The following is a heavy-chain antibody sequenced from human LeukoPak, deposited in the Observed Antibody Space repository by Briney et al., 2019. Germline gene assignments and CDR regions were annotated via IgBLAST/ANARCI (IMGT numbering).Heavy chain of an antibody. D-gene: IGHD1-7*01. CDR2: ISSSGSTI. CDR1: GFTFSSYE. V-gene: IGHV3-48*03. Sequence: PGGSLRLSCAASGFTFSSYEMNWVRQAPGKGLEWVSYISSSGSTIYYADSVKGRFTISRDNAKNSLYLQMNSLRAEDTALYYCARDNWNYGYQSWYFDLWGRGTLVTVSS. J-gene: IGHJ2*01. CDR3: ARDNWNYGYQSWYFDL.